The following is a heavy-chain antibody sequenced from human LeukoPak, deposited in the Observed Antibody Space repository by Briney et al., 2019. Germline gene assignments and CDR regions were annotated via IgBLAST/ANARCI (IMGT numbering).Heavy chain of an antibody. CDR1: GVSISSYY. CDR3: ASGYVGSSPFEY. D-gene: IGHD3-10*01. V-gene: IGHV4-4*07. CDR2: IYLSGNT. Sequence: SETLSLTCTVPGVSISSYYWSWIRQSAGKGLDWIGRIYLSGNTKYNPSLKSRGTISVDKSKNQFSLKLSSVTAADTAMYYCASGYVGSSPFEYWGQGTLVTVSS. J-gene: IGHJ4*02.